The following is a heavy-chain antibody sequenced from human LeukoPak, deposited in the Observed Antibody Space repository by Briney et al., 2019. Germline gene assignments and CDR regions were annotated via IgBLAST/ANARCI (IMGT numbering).Heavy chain of an antibody. D-gene: IGHD2-21*02. CDR1: GYTFNSYA. Sequence: AAVNVSCKAAGYTFNSYAMNWVRQPPGERLQWMGWINTNTGNPKYAQAFPGRFVFSLYPSATTASLQISGLKGDDLGAEYCTRGPLVPYCGGCCFLGGGEYWGQGTLVTVSS. CDR3: TRGPLVPYCGGCCFLGGGEY. CDR2: INTNTGNP. J-gene: IGHJ4*02. V-gene: IGHV7-4-1*02.